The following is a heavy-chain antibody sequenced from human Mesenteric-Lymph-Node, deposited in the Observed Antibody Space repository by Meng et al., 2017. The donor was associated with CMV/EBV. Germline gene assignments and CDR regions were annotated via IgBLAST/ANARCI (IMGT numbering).Heavy chain of an antibody. V-gene: IGHV3-53*05. J-gene: IGHJ4*02. CDR3: ARDPPYYDFWSGYYLDY. Sequence: GESLKISCAGSGLTVSSNYMSWVRQAPGKGLELVSVIYSGGNTSYADSVRGRFTISRDNSKNTLYLQMNSLRAEDTAVYYCARDPPYYDFWSGYYLDYWGQGTLVTVSS. D-gene: IGHD3-3*01. CDR2: IYSGGNT. CDR1: GLTVSSNY.